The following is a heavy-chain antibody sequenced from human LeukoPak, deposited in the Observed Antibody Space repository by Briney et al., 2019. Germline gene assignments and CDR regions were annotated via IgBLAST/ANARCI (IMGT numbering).Heavy chain of an antibody. CDR1: GYTFTGYY. V-gene: IGHV1-2*02. J-gene: IGHJ4*02. CDR3: ARVMYSGSSLDY. Sequence: ASVKVSCKASGYTFTGYYMHWVRQAPGQGLEWMGWINPNSGGTNYAQTFQGRVTITRDTSISTAYMELSRLRSDDTAVYYCARVMYSGSSLDYWGQGTLVTVSS. CDR2: INPNSGGT. D-gene: IGHD1-26*01.